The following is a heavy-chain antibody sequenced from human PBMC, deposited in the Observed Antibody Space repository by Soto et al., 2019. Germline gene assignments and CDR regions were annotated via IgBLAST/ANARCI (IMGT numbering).Heavy chain of an antibody. CDR1: GFTFSTYS. CDR2: ISGSGNYT. J-gene: IGHJ4*02. Sequence: PGGSLRLSCAASGFTFSTYSMNWVRQAPGKGLEWVCSISGSGNYTHYADFLRGRFTISRDNAKTSLYLQMNSLRAEDTAVYYCAREGINNYNEYYFDSWGQGTVVTVSS. D-gene: IGHD4-4*01. V-gene: IGHV3-21*01. CDR3: AREGINNYNEYYFDS.